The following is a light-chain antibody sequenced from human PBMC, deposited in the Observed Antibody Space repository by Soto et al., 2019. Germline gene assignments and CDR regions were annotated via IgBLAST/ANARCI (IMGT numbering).Light chain of an antibody. CDR3: SSYTSSSTLVV. J-gene: IGLJ2*01. Sequence: QSALTQPASVSGSPGQSITISCTGTSSDVGGYNYVSWYQQHPGKAPKLMIYEFNNRPSGVSNRFSGSKSGNTASLTISGLQAEDEADYYCSSYTSSSTLVVFGGGTQLTVL. V-gene: IGLV2-14*01. CDR1: SSDVGGYNY. CDR2: EFN.